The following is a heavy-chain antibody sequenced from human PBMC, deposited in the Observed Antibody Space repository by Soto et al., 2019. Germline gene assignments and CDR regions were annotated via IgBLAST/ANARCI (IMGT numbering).Heavy chain of an antibody. V-gene: IGHV4-34*01. CDR1: GGSFSGYY. Sequence: SETLSLTCAVYGGSFSGYYWTWIRQPPGTGLEWIGEINHSGSTNYNPSLKSRVTISVDTSKNQFSLKLTSVTAADTAAYYCARDKITGLFDYWGQGTLGTV. J-gene: IGHJ4*02. CDR3: ARDKITGLFDY. D-gene: IGHD2-8*02. CDR2: INHSGST.